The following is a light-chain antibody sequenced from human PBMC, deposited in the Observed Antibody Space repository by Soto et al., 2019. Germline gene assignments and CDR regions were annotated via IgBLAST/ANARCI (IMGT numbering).Light chain of an antibody. CDR2: KAS. Sequence: DIQLTQSPSFVSASVGDRVTITCRASQTISSWFAWYQQKPGKAPKLLIYKASTLKSGVPSRFSGSGSGTEFTLTISSLQPDDFATYYCQHYNSYSEAFGQGTKVDIK. J-gene: IGKJ1*01. CDR3: QHYNSYSEA. CDR1: QTISSW. V-gene: IGKV1-5*03.